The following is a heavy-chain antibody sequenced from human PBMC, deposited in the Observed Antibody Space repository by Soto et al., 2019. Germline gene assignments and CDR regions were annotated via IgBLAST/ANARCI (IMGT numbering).Heavy chain of an antibody. D-gene: IGHD3-9*01. CDR1: GYIFTNYW. J-gene: IGHJ5*02. CDR2: IFPGDSDT. CDR3: ARLEGILNGMKWFGT. Sequence: PGEALKISCKDSGYIFTNYWIGWVRQMPGKGLAWLGIIFPGDSDTRYSPSFQGQVTISAAKSIRTAYLQWSSLKASDPAMYYCARLEGILNGMKWFGTWGQGTLVTVCS. V-gene: IGHV5-51*01.